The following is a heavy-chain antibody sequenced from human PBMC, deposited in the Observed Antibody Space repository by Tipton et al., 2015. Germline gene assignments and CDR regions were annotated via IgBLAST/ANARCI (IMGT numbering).Heavy chain of an antibody. V-gene: IGHV3-7*01. D-gene: IGHD5-12*01. CDR3: ARDSSGYVYGSFYYYGMDV. Sequence: SLRLSCAASGFIFSTYWISWVRQVPGKGLEWVANIKGDGGETYYVDSVKGRFTISRDNAKNSVYLQMNSPRAEDTAVYYCARDSSGYVYGSFYYYGMDVWGQGTTVTVS. J-gene: IGHJ6*02. CDR1: GFIFSTYW. CDR2: IKGDGGET.